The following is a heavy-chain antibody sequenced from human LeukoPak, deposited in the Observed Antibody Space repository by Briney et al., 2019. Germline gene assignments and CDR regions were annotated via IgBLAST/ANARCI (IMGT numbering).Heavy chain of an antibody. J-gene: IGHJ4*02. Sequence: GGSLRLSCALCGVPSSGDDMYTGRQTPDKGLQWVAYLRKDATYSNYADSVRGRFTISRDNSKNTLDLQMSSLRVADTAVYYCASKVPSRGTIDYWGQGTLVTVSS. V-gene: IGHV3-30*02. CDR3: ASKVPSRGTIDY. CDR1: GVPSSGDD. CDR2: LRKDATYS. D-gene: IGHD2-2*01.